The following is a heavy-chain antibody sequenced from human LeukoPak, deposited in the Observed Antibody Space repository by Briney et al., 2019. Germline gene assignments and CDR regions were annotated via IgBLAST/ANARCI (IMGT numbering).Heavy chain of an antibody. CDR2: INESGGST. CDR3: ATEGSGGYNDAFDV. CDR1: GFTFSSNA. D-gene: IGHD6-13*01. Sequence: GGSLRLSCAASGFTFSSNAMNWVRQAPGKGLEWVSGINESGGSTYYADSVKGRFTISRDNAKNTLYLRMNSLRACDTAVYYCATEGSGGYNDAFDVWGQGTMVTVSS. V-gene: IGHV3-23*01. J-gene: IGHJ3*01.